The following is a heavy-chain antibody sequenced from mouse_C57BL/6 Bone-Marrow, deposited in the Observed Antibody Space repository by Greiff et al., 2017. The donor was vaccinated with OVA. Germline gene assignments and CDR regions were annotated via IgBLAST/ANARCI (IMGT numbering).Heavy chain of an antibody. V-gene: IGHV1-80*01. D-gene: IGHD1-1*01. CDR2: IYPGDGDT. CDR1: GYAFSSYW. Sequence: LKQSGASVKISCKASGYAFSSYWMNWVKQRPGKGLEWIGQIYPGDGDTNYNGKFKGKATLTADKSSSTAYMQLSSLTSEDSAVYFCASPFMGGYWGQGTTLTVSS. J-gene: IGHJ2*01. CDR3: ASPFMGGY.